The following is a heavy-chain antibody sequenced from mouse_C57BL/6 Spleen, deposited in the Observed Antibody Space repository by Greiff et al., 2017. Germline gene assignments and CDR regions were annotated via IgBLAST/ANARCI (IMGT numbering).Heavy chain of an antibody. D-gene: IGHD1-1*01. Sequence: QVQLQQPGAELVKPGASVKMSCKASGYTFTSYWITWVKQRPGQGLEWIGDIYPGSGSTNYNEKFKSKATLTVDTSSSTAYMQLSSLTSEDSAVYYCASSFYYYSSSSIAYWGQGTLVTVSA. CDR3: ASSFYYYSSSSIAY. V-gene: IGHV1-55*01. CDR2: IYPGSGST. CDR1: GYTFTSYW. J-gene: IGHJ3*01.